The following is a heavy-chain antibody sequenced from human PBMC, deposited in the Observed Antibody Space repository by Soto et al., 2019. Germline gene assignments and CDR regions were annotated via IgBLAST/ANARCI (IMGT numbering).Heavy chain of an antibody. Sequence: QVQLQESGPGLVKPSQTLSLTCTVSGGSISSGGYYWSWIRQEPGKGLEWIGYIYYSGSTSYIPSLKSRATISVDTSKSQFSLKSSSVTAADTAIYYCARGGYYFSYGMDVWGQGTTVTVSS. CDR2: IYYSGST. CDR3: ARGGYYFSYGMDV. D-gene: IGHD3-16*01. J-gene: IGHJ6*02. CDR1: GGSISSGGYY. V-gene: IGHV4-31*03.